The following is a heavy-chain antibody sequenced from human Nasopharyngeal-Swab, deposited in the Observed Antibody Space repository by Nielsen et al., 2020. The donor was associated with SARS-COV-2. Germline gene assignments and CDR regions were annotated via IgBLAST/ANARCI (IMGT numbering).Heavy chain of an antibody. Sequence: GESLKISYAASGFTFSSYAMSWVRQAPGKGLEWVSAISGSGGSTYYADSVKGRFTISRDNSKNTLYLQMNSLRAEDTAVYYCIAAAGTGSFDYWGQGTLVTVSS. CDR2: ISGSGGST. D-gene: IGHD6-13*01. V-gene: IGHV3-23*01. CDR1: GFTFSSYA. CDR3: IAAAGTGSFDY. J-gene: IGHJ4*02.